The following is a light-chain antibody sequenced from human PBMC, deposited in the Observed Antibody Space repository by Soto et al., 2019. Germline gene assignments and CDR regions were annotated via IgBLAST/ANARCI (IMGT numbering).Light chain of an antibody. CDR1: QSVGSTN. V-gene: IGKV3-20*01. J-gene: IGKJ1*01. CDR2: GTS. Sequence: EIVLTQSPGTLSLSPGERATLSCGASQSVGSTNLAWYQQKPGQAPRLLIYGTSSRPIGIPDRFSGSGSGTDFTLTISRPEPEDFAVYYCQQYDNSRWTFGQGTRVEI. CDR3: QQYDNSRWT.